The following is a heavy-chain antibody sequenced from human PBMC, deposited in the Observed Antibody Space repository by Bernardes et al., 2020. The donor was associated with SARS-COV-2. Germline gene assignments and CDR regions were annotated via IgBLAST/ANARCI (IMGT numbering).Heavy chain of an antibody. D-gene: IGHD6-13*01. CDR2: IYSGGST. CDR1: GFTVSSNY. CDR3: ARDMDAAAGP. J-gene: IGHJ5*02. V-gene: IGHV3-53*01. Sequence: GGSLRLSCAASGFTVSSNYMSWVRQAPGKGLEWVSVIYSGGSTYYAESVKGRFTISRDNSKNTLYLQMNSLRAEDTAVYYCARDMDAAAGPWGQGTLVTVSS.